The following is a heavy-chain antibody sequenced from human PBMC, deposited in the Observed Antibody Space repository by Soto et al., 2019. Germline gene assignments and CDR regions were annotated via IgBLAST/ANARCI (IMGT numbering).Heavy chain of an antibody. CDR1: GSTFVNYA. CDR2: INPANGDT. Sequence: QVYLVQSGAEVKAPGASVTVSCKASGSTFVNYAMQWVRQAPEHGLEWMGWINPANGDTRYSQNIQGRVIFTRDTSETKSYMHLSSLSSEITAVYFCAREDLRNRGYDPVKYWGQGSLVTVS. D-gene: IGHD5-12*01. V-gene: IGHV1-3*01. J-gene: IGHJ4*02. CDR3: AREDLRNRGYDPVKY.